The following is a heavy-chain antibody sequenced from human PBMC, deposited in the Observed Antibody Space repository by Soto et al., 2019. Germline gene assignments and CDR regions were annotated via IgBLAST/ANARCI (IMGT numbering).Heavy chain of an antibody. V-gene: IGHV3-21*01. CDR2: ISSSSSYI. CDR1: GFTFSSYS. J-gene: IGHJ4*02. CDR3: ARVVVERQGPDY. Sequence: PGGSLRLSCAASGFTFSSYSMNWVRQAPGKGLEWVSSISSSSSYIYYADSVKGRFTISRDNAKNSLYLQMNSLRAEDTAVYYCARVVVERQGPDYWGQGTLVTVSS. D-gene: IGHD1-1*01.